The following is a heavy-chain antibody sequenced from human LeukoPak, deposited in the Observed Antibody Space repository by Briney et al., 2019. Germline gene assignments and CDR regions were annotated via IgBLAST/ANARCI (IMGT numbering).Heavy chain of an antibody. CDR1: GYTLTELS. CDR2: FDPEDGET. Sequence: ASVKVSCRVSGYTLTELSMHWVRQAPGKGLEWMGGFDPEDGETIYAQKFQGRVTMTEDTSTDTAYMELSSLRSEDTAVYYCATSESYDSSSSNWFDPWGQGTLVTVSS. CDR3: ATSESYDSSSSNWFDP. V-gene: IGHV1-24*01. J-gene: IGHJ5*02. D-gene: IGHD3-22*01.